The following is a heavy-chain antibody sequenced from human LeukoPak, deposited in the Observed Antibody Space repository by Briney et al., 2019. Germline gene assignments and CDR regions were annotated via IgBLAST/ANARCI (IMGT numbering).Heavy chain of an antibody. V-gene: IGHV3-9*01. CDR3: AKDSRGYIYGQFDP. J-gene: IGHJ5*02. Sequence: SLRLSCAASGFTVSSNYMSWVRQAPGKGLEWVSGISWNSANIGYADSVKGRFTISRDNAKNSLSLQMNSLRADDTAFYYCAKDSRGYIYGQFDPWGQGTLVTVSS. CDR2: ISWNSANI. CDR1: GFTVSSNY. D-gene: IGHD5-18*01.